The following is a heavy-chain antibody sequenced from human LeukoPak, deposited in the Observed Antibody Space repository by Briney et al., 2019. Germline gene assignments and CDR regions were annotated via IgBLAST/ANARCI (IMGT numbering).Heavy chain of an antibody. V-gene: IGHV4-31*03. CDR3: AREYGSGPNWFDP. Sequence: SETLSLTCTVSGGSISSGGYYWSWIRQHPGKGLEWIGYIYYSGSTYYNPSLKSRVTISVDTSKNQFSLKLSSVTAADTAVYYCAREYGSGPNWFDPWGQGTLVTVSS. D-gene: IGHD3-10*01. J-gene: IGHJ5*02. CDR2: IYYSGST. CDR1: GGSISSGGYY.